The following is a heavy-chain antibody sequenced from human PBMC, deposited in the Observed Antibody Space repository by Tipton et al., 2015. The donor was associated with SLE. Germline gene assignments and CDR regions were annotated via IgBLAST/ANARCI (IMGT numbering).Heavy chain of an antibody. V-gene: IGHV3-7*01. CDR2: IKQDGSEK. CDR1: GFTFSSYW. J-gene: IGHJ4*02. CDR3: AREFSAAAAGTPDY. D-gene: IGHD6-13*01. Sequence: SLRLSCAASGFTFSSYWMSWVRQAPGKGLEWVANIKQDGSEKYYVDSVKGRFTISRDNAKNSLYLQMNSLRAEDTAVYYCAREFSAAAAGTPDYWGQGTLVTVSS.